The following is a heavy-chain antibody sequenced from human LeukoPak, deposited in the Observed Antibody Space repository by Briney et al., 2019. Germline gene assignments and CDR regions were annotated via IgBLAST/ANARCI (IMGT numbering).Heavy chain of an antibody. Sequence: PGGSLRLSCAASGFTFSSYAMSWVRQAPGKGLEWVSAISGSGGSTYYADSVKGRFTISRDNSKNTLYLQVNSLRAEDTAVYYCSRYNWNDDYWGQGTLVTVSS. J-gene: IGHJ4*02. D-gene: IGHD1-1*01. V-gene: IGHV3-23*01. CDR1: GFTFSSYA. CDR3: SRYNWNDDY. CDR2: ISGSGGST.